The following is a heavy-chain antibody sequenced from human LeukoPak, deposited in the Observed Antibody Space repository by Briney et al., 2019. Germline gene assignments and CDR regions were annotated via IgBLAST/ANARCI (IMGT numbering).Heavy chain of an antibody. V-gene: IGHV1-46*01. Sequence: ASVKVSCKASGGTFSSYAISWVRQAPGQGLEWMGIINPSGGSTSYAQKFQGRVTMTRDMSTSTVYMELSSLRSEDTAVYYCARDGPQRDRNGEFDYWGQGTLVTVSS. CDR3: ARDGPQRDRNGEFDY. CDR1: GGTFSSYA. CDR2: INPSGGST. J-gene: IGHJ4*02. D-gene: IGHD2-8*01.